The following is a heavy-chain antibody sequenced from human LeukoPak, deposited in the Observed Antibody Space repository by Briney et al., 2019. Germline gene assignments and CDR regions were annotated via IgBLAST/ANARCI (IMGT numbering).Heavy chain of an antibody. CDR1: GGTFSSYA. CDR3: ATRGNVEMATISHPPSYGMDV. CDR2: IIPIFGTA. J-gene: IGHJ6*02. D-gene: IGHD5-24*01. Sequence: SVKVSRKASGGTFSSYAISWVRQAPGQGLEWMGGIIPIFGTANYAQKFQGRVTMTEDTSTDTAYMELSSLRSEDTAVYYCATRGNVEMATISHPPSYGMDVWGQGTTVTVSS. V-gene: IGHV1-69*06.